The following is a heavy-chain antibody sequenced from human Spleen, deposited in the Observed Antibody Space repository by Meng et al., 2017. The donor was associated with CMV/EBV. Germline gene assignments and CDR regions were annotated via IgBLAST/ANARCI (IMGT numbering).Heavy chain of an antibody. CDR1: GGSFSGYY. CDR2: INDSGST. Sequence: SETLSLTCAVYGGSFSGYYWTWIRQPPGKGLEWIGEINDSGSTNYNPSLKSRVTISVDTSKNQFSLKLSSVTAADTAVYYCARGLSYSSSSVAWYNWFDPWGQGTLVTVSS. V-gene: IGHV4-34*01. J-gene: IGHJ5*02. CDR3: ARGLSYSSSSVAWYNWFDP. D-gene: IGHD6-6*01.